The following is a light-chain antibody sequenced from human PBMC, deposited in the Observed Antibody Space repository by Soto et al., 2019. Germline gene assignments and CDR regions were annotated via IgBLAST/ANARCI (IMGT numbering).Light chain of an antibody. J-gene: IGKJ1*01. Sequence: DIQMTQSPSTLSASVGDRVTITCRASQSISSWLAWYQQKPGRAPKLMIYKATSLQSVFPSRFSGSGSGTEFNLTISSLQADDFATYYCQRYNTYSRTFGQGTKVEIK. CDR1: QSISSW. CDR2: KAT. CDR3: QRYNTYSRT. V-gene: IGKV1-5*03.